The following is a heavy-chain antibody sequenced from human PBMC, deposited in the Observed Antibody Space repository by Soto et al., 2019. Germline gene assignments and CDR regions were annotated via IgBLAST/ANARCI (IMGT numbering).Heavy chain of an antibody. Sequence: SETLSLTCTVSGGSISSYYWSWIRQPPGKGLEWIGYIYYSGSTNYNPSLKSRVTISVDTSKNQFSLKLSSVTAADTAVYYCARERKDLEWLDAFDIWGQGTMVTVSS. J-gene: IGHJ3*02. V-gene: IGHV4-59*01. D-gene: IGHD3-3*01. CDR2: IYYSGST. CDR1: GGSISSYY. CDR3: ARERKDLEWLDAFDI.